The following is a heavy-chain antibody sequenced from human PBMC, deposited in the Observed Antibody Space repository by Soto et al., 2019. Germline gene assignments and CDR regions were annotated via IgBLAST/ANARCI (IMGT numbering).Heavy chain of an antibody. J-gene: IGHJ4*02. Sequence: QVQLVQSGAEVKKPGSSVKVSCKASGGTFSSYAISWVRQAPGQGLEWMGGIIPIFGTANYAQKFQGRVTITADESTRTDYMELSSLRSEETAVYYCARGSYSSSWYRVDYWGQGTLVTVSS. D-gene: IGHD6-13*01. V-gene: IGHV1-69*01. CDR1: GGTFSSYA. CDR3: ARGSYSSSWYRVDY. CDR2: IIPIFGTA.